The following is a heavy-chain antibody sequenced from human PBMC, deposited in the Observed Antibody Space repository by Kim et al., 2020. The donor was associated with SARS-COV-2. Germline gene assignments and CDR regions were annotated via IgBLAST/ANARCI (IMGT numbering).Heavy chain of an antibody. CDR1: GGAISSSSYY. Sequence: SETLSLTCTVSGGAISSSSYYWGWIRQPPGKGLEWIGSFYYSGSTYYNPSLKSRVTISVDTSKNQFSLKLSSVTAADTAVYYCASAGYSYSEFNYWGQGTLVTVSS. CDR2: FYYSGST. D-gene: IGHD5-18*01. V-gene: IGHV4-39*01. J-gene: IGHJ4*02. CDR3: ASAGYSYSEFNY.